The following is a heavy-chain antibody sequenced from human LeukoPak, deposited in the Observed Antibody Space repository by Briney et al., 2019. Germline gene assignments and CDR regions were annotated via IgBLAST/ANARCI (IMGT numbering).Heavy chain of an antibody. V-gene: IGHV3-21*05. D-gene: IGHD3-10*02. CDR3: AELGITMIGGV. Sequence: AGGSLRLSCAASGFTFSSYEMNWVRQAPGKGLEWVSYISSSSSYIYYADSVEGRFTISRDNAKNSLYLQMYSLRAEDTAVYYCAELGITMIGGVWGKGTTVTISS. CDR2: ISSSSSYI. CDR1: GFTFSSYE. J-gene: IGHJ6*04.